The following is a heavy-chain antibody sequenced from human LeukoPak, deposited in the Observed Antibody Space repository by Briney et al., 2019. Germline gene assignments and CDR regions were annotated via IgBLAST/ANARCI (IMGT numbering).Heavy chain of an antibody. J-gene: IGHJ4*02. CDR2: ISGSGGST. V-gene: IGHV3-23*01. CDR1: GFTFSSYA. CDR3: AKVDSPVTTVGLDY. D-gene: IGHD4-17*01. Sequence: PGGSLRLSCAASGFTFSSYAMSWVRQAPGKGLEWVSAISGSGGSTYYADSVKGRFTISRDNSKNTLYLQMNSLRAEDTAVYYCAKVDSPVTTVGLDYWGQGTLVTVSS.